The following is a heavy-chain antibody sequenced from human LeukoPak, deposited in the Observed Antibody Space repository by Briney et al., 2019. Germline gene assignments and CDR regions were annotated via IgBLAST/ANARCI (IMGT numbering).Heavy chain of an antibody. J-gene: IGHJ4*02. CDR1: GYTFTTYG. D-gene: IGHD6-6*01. Sequence: ASVKVSCKASGYTFTTYGISWVRQAPGQGLEWMGWISAYSGSTNYAQNLQGRVTMTTDTSTSTAYMELRSLRSDDTAVYYCARVPFIAASDYWGQGTLVTVSS. CDR2: ISAYSGST. V-gene: IGHV1-18*01. CDR3: ARVPFIAASDY.